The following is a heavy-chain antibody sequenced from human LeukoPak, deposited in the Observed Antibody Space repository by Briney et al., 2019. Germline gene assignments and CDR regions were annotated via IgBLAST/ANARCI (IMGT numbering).Heavy chain of an antibody. D-gene: IGHD6-19*01. Sequence: GGSLRLSCEGSGFTFNGYAFSWVRQAPGKGLEWVAVTGGSDDNTHYADSVKGRFTISRDNSEKRLFLQMNSLRPDDSALYYCTKDLMTGFSSGWYFAYWGRGTLVTVSS. CDR2: TGGSDDNT. CDR1: GFTFNGYA. CDR3: TKDLMTGFSSGWYFAY. V-gene: IGHV3-23*01. J-gene: IGHJ4*02.